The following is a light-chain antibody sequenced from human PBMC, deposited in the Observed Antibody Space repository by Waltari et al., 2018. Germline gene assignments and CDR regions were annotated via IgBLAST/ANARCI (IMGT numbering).Light chain of an antibody. CDR1: SSDIGAYNF. J-gene: IGLJ1*01. V-gene: IGLV2-14*03. Sequence: QSALTQPASVSGSPGQSITISCTGTSSDIGAYNFVSWYQKHPGKAPKVMIYDVNNRASGGSSRFSGSKSGNTASLTISGLQAEDEADYYCSSYTTGSTRYVFGSGTKVTVL. CDR2: DVN. CDR3: SSYTTGSTRYV.